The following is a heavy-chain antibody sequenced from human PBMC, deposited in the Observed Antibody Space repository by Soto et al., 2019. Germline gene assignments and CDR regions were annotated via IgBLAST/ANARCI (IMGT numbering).Heavy chain of an antibody. CDR1: GGSRINYG. CDR3: AREGYNFGPFDF. J-gene: IGHJ4*02. D-gene: IGHD1-20*01. V-gene: IGHV4-59*01. CDR2: ISYSGTT. Sequence: PCQTMSLTCTVSGGSRINYGCRWIRRPQGMGLEWMAAISYSGTTNYNSSLKSRVTISIDTSKNQFSLKFNSVTAADMAVYYCAREGYNFGPFDFWGKGALVIV.